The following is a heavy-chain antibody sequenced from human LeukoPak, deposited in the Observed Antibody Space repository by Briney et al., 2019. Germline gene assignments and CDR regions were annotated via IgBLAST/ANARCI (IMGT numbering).Heavy chain of an antibody. CDR1: AGSISSYY. CDR3: ATSVGTTGTT. Sequence: SETLSLTCTVSAGSISSYYWNWLRQSPGKGLEWIGYIYYTGTTKYNPSLTSRVTISIDTSKNQFSLKLSSVTAADTAVYYCATSVGTTGTTWGQGTLVIGSS. CDR2: IYYTGTT. J-gene: IGHJ4*02. V-gene: IGHV4-59*08. D-gene: IGHD1-1*01.